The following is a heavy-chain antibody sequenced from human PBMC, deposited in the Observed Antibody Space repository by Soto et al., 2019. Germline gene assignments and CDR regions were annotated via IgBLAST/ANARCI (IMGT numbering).Heavy chain of an antibody. J-gene: IGHJ4*02. Sequence: SETLSLTCAVSGGSISSSNWWSWVRQPPGKGLEWIGEIYHSGSTNYNPSLKSRVTISVDKSKNQFSLKLSSVTAADTAVYYCARELAAAGPTYDYWGQGTLVTVSS. V-gene: IGHV4-4*02. CDR3: ARELAAAGPTYDY. D-gene: IGHD6-13*01. CDR2: IYHSGST. CDR1: GGSISSSNW.